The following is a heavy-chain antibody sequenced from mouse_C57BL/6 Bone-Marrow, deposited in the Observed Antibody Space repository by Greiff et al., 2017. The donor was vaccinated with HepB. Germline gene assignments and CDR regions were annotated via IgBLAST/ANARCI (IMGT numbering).Heavy chain of an antibody. J-gene: IGHJ2*01. CDR3: ARWGHYGDY. CDR2: IRNKANGYTT. Sequence: VQLKESGGGLVQPGGSLSLSCAASGFTFTDYYMSWVRQPPGKALEWLGFIRNKANGYTTEYSASVKGRFTISRDNSQSILYLQMNALRAEDSATYYCARWGHYGDYWGQGTTLTVSS. V-gene: IGHV7-3*01. CDR1: GFTFTDYY. D-gene: IGHD1-1*01.